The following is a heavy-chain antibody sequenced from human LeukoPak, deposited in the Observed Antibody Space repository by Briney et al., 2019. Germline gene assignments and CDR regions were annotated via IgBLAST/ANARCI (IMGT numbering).Heavy chain of an antibody. CDR2: IYYSGST. CDR1: GGSISSYY. V-gene: IGHV4-59*01. CDR3: ARGGGSFDY. Sequence: PSETLSLTCTVSGGSISSYYWSWIRQPPGKGLEWIGYIYYSGSTNYNPSLKSRVTISVDTSKNQFSLNLTSVTAADTAVYYCARGGGSFDYWGQGILVTVSS. D-gene: IGHD2-15*01. J-gene: IGHJ4*02.